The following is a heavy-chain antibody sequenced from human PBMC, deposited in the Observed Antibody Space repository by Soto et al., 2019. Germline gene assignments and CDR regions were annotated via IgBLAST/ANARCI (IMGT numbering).Heavy chain of an antibody. CDR3: ARALVTDYNSRDYHYYFAMDV. CDR2: VYHTGTT. Sequence: KTSETLSLTCVVSGGPVSGDDLYWSWIRHLPGKGLEWIANVYHTGTTYYNPSLKSRVSMSVHTSQNQFSLILASVTAADTAVYYCARALVTDYNSRDYHYYFAMDVWGQGTSVTVSS. D-gene: IGHD3-22*01. J-gene: IGHJ6*02. V-gene: IGHV4-31*02. CDR1: GGPVSGDDLY.